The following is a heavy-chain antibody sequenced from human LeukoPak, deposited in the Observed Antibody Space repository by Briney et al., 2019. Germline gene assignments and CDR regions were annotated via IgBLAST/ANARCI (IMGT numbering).Heavy chain of an antibody. CDR3: ARVQYSGSAALDY. J-gene: IGHJ4*02. CDR1: GYTFTGYY. CDR2: INPNSGAT. V-gene: IGHV1-2*02. D-gene: IGHD6-6*01. Sequence: ASVKVSCKASGYTFTGYYMHWVRQAPGQGLEWMGGINPNSGATNYAQKFQGRVTMTSDTSISTAYMELSRLGSDDTAVYYCARVQYSGSAALDYWGQGTLVTVSS.